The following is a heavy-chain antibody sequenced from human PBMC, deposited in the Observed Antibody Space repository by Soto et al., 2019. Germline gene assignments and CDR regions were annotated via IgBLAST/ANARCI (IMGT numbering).Heavy chain of an antibody. CDR1: GFTFSSYW. J-gene: IGHJ2*01. CDR3: ARAKGSWYFDL. Sequence: EVQLVESGGGLVQPGGSLRLSCAASGFTFSSYWMHWVRQAPGKGLEWVSRLKSDGSSTAYADSVKGRFTISRDNAKNKLYLQMKSMRAEDKDVYYCARAKGSWYFDLWGRGTLVTVSS. CDR2: LKSDGSST. V-gene: IGHV3-74*01.